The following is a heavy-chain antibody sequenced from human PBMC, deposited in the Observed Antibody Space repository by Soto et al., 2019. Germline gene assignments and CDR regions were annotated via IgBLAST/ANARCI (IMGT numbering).Heavy chain of an antibody. CDR3: TREAIVVIPAAQPSHFDS. J-gene: IGHJ4*02. CDR2: ISPYSGYT. CDR1: GYNFIKYG. D-gene: IGHD2-2*01. V-gene: IGHV1-18*01. Sequence: QVQLVQSGAEVKKPGASVKVSCKGLGYNFIKYGISWVRQAPGQGLEWMRWISPYSGYTHSAQKFQGRLTLTTDTAATTAYMELRSLRSADTALYYCTREAIVVIPAAQPSHFDSWGQGTLVTVSS.